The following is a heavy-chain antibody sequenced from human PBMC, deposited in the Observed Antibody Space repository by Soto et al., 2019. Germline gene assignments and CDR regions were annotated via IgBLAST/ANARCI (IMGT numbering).Heavy chain of an antibody. Sequence: RGSLRLSCAASGFTFSSYAMSWVRQAPGKGLEWVSGLIASGRSTYYADSVKGRFTISRDNSKNTLYLQMNSLRAEDTAVYYCSRTPNYYGSGSYSAYYYYYMDVWGKGTTVTVSS. D-gene: IGHD3-10*01. J-gene: IGHJ6*03. CDR1: GFTFSSYA. CDR2: LIASGRST. CDR3: SRTPNYYGSGSYSAYYYYYMDV. V-gene: IGHV3-23*01.